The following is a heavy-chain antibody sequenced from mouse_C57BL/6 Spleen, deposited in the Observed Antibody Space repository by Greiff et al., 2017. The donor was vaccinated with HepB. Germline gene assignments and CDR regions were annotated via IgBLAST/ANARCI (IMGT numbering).Heavy chain of an antibody. CDR3: TTSTMVKRFAY. D-gene: IGHD2-2*01. CDR1: GYTFTDYE. J-gene: IGHJ3*01. V-gene: IGHV1-15*01. Sequence: VKLMESGAELVRPGASVTLSCKASGYTFTDYEMHWVKQTPVHGLEWIGAIDPETGGTAYNQKFKGTAILTAAKSSSPAYMELLSLTSEDSAVYYCTTSTMVKRFAYWGQGTLVTVSA. CDR2: IDPETGGT.